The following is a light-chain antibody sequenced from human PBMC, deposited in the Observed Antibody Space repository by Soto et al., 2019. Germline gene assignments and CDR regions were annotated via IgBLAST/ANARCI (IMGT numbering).Light chain of an antibody. V-gene: IGKV3-15*01. CDR3: QQYNNWPPIT. CDR2: DAS. J-gene: IGKJ5*01. CDR1: QSVSSN. Sequence: EIVMTQSPGTLSVSPGERATLCCRASQSVSSNLAWYQQKPGQAPRLLISDASTRATGIPARFSGSGSGTEFTLTVSSLQSEDFALYYCQQYNNWPPITFGQGTRLEIK.